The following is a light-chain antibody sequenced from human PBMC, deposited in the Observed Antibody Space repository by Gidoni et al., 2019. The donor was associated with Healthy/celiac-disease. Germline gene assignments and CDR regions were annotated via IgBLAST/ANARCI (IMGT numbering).Light chain of an antibody. CDR3: QQYGRT. CDR2: GAS. J-gene: IGKJ3*01. Sequence: EIVLTQSPGTLSLSPGERATLSCRASPSVSSSYLAWYQQKPGQAPRLLIYGASSRATGIPDRFSGSGSGTDFTLTISRLEPEDFAVYYCQQYGRTFGPGTKVDIK. V-gene: IGKV3-20*01. CDR1: PSVSSSY.